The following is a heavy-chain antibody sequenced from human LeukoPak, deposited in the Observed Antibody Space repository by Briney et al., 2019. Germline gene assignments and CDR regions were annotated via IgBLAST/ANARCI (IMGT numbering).Heavy chain of an antibody. J-gene: IGHJ6*03. CDR3: ASTPRGGYCSSTSCSHYYYYMDV. V-gene: IGHV1-46*03. D-gene: IGHD2-2*01. CDR1: GYTFTSYY. Sequence: ASVKVSCKASGYTFTSYYMHWVRQAPGQGLEWMGMINPSGGSTSYAQKFQGRVTMTRDTSTSTVYMELSSLRSEDTAVYYCASTPRGGYCSSTSCSHYYYYMDVWGKGTAVTVSS. CDR2: INPSGGST.